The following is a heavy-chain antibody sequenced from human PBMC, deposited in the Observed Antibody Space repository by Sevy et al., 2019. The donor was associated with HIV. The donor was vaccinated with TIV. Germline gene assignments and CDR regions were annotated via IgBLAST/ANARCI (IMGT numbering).Heavy chain of an antibody. J-gene: IGHJ4*02. Sequence: GGSLRLSCAASGFTSSSYAMSWVRQPPGRGLEWVSTLSDSGVSTYDADSVKGRFTISRDNSKNILYLQMNSLRAEDTAVYYCARDRATSATGTLFDYWGQRTLVTVSS. D-gene: IGHD3-9*01. CDR2: LSDSGVST. V-gene: IGHV3-23*01. CDR1: GFTSSSYA. CDR3: ARDRATSATGTLFDY.